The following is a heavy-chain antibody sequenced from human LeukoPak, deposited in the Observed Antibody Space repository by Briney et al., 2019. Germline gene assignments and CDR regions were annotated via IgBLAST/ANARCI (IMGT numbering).Heavy chain of an antibody. D-gene: IGHD6-13*01. V-gene: IGHV4-34*08. CDR1: GFTFSSYS. J-gene: IGHJ6*02. CDR3: AQQLVLRGYYYYGKDV. Sequence: GSLRLSCAASGFTFSSYSMNWVRQAPGKGLEWIGEINHSGSTNYNPSLKSRVTISVDTSKNQFSLKLSSVTAADTAVYYCAQQLVLRGYYYYGKDVWGQGTTVTVSS. CDR2: INHSGST.